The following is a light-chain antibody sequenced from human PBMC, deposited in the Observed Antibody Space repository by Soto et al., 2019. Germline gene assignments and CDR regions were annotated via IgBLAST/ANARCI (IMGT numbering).Light chain of an antibody. CDR1: QSISRS. J-gene: IGKJ4*01. CDR2: AAS. V-gene: IGKV1-39*01. CDR3: QQSYSGPT. Sequence: DIQMTQSPSSLSASVGDRVTITCRASQSISRSLNWYQQKPGNAPQLLIYAASTLQSGVPSRFSGSGSGTDFTLTISSLQPEDFASYYCQQSYSGPTFGGGTKVDIK.